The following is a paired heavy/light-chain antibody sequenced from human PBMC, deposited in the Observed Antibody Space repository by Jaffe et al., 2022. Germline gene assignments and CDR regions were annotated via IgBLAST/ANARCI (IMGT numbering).Light chain of an antibody. V-gene: IGKV3-20*01. CDR3: QQYGSSPRWT. J-gene: IGKJ1*01. CDR2: GAS. CDR1: QSVSSSY. Sequence: EIVLTQSPGTLSLSPGERATLSCRASQSVSSSYLAWYQQKPGQAPRLLIYGASSRATGIPDRFSGSGSGTDFTLTISRLEPEDFAVYYCQQYGSSPRWTFGQGTKVEIK.
Heavy chain of an antibody. CDR1: GYSFTSYW. V-gene: IGHV5-51*03. Sequence: EVQLVQSGAEVKKPGESLKISCKGSGYSFTSYWIGWVRQMPGKGLEWMGIIYPGDSDTRYSPSFQGQVTISADKSISTAYLQWSSLKASDTAMYYCVRRGYYDYVWGSYRQEAFDIWGQGTMVTVSS. J-gene: IGHJ3*02. D-gene: IGHD3-16*02. CDR3: VRRGYYDYVWGSYRQEAFDI. CDR2: IYPGDSDT.